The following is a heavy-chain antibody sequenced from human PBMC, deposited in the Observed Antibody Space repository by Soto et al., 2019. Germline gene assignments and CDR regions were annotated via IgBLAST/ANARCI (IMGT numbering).Heavy chain of an antibody. Sequence: SVKVSCKASGGTFSSYAISWVRQAPGQGLEWMGGIIPIFGTANYAQKFQGRVTITADESTSTAYMELSSLRSEDTAVYYCASGYNWNYLYYYYGMDVWGQGTTVTVS. V-gene: IGHV1-69*13. D-gene: IGHD1-7*01. CDR2: IIPIFGTA. CDR1: GGTFSSYA. CDR3: ASGYNWNYLYYYYGMDV. J-gene: IGHJ6*02.